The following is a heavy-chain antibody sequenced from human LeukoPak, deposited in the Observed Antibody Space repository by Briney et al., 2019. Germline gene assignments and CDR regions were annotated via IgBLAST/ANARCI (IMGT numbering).Heavy chain of an antibody. J-gene: IGHJ4*02. Sequence: GGSLRLSCAASGFTFSSYAMHWVRQAPGKGLEWVALIPYDGSNKYYADSVKGRFTVSRDNSKNTLYLQMNSLRAEDTAVYYCAREVSLLSYYFDYWGQGTLVTVSS. CDR1: GFTFSSYA. CDR3: AREVSLLSYYFDY. V-gene: IGHV3-30*04. D-gene: IGHD2-21*01. CDR2: IPYDGSNK.